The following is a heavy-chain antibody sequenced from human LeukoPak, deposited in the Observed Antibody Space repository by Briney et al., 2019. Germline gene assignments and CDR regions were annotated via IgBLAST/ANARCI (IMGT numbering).Heavy chain of an antibody. CDR1: GGSISSYY. J-gene: IGHJ4*02. D-gene: IGHD5-18*01. V-gene: IGHV4-59*08. Sequence: SETLSLTCTVSGGSISSYYWSWIRQPPGKGLEWIGYIYYSGSTNYNPSLKSRVTISVDTSKNQFSLKLSSVTAADTAVYYRAGSSFGYGRIDYWGQGTVVTVSS. CDR3: AGSSFGYGRIDY. CDR2: IYYSGST.